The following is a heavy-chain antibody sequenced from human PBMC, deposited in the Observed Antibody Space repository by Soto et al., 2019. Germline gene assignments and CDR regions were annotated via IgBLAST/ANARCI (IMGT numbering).Heavy chain of an antibody. V-gene: IGHV4-39*01. CDR2: TYYSGST. D-gene: IGHD6-13*01. CDR3: ARHAGIAAAGSHY. Sequence: PSETLSLTCTVSGGSISSSSYYWGWIRQPPGKGLEWIGSTYYSGSTYYNPSLKSRVTISVDTSKNQFSLKLSSVTAADTAVYYCARHAGIAAAGSHYWGQGTLVTVSS. J-gene: IGHJ4*02. CDR1: GGSISSSSYY.